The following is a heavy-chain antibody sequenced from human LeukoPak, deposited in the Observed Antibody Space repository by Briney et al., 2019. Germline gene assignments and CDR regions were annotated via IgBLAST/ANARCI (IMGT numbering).Heavy chain of an antibody. CDR2: ISTTSSSSYI. D-gene: IGHD3-3*01. CDR3: AREKPKYYDFWSGYPHPLDY. V-gene: IGHV3-21*01. Sequence: GGSLRLSCAASGFTFSRYAMNWVRQAPGKGLEWVSSISTTSSSSYIHYADSMKGRFTISRDNAKSSLYLQMNSLRAEDTAVYYCAREKPKYYDFWSGYPHPLDYWGQGTLVTVSS. J-gene: IGHJ4*02. CDR1: GFTFSRYA.